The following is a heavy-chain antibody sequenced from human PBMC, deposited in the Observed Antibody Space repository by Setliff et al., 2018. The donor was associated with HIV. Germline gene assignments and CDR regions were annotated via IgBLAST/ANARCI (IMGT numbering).Heavy chain of an antibody. J-gene: IGHJ3*02. V-gene: IGHV1-18*01. CDR3: ARAIRWRYCSSTSCSDAFDI. CDR1: GYTFSTYA. D-gene: IGHD2-2*01. Sequence: ASVKVSCKASGYTFSTYAISWVRQAPGQGLEWMGWISVYNGDTNYAQKFQGRVTMTTDTSTSTAYMELRSLRSDDTAVYYCARAIRWRYCSSTSCSDAFDIWGQGTMVTVSS. CDR2: ISVYNGDT.